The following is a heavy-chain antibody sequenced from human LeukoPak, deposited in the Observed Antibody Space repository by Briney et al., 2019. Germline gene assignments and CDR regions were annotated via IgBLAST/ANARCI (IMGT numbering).Heavy chain of an antibody. CDR1: GFIFSSYA. CDR3: AKDKKHVGIVVAVAAPA. D-gene: IGHD2-15*01. CDR2: ISGSGGST. J-gene: IGHJ5*02. Sequence: GGSLRLSCAASGFIFSSYAMSWVRQAPGKGLEWVSAISGSGGSTYYADSVKGRFTISRDNSKNTLYLQMNSLRAEDTAVYYCAKDKKHVGIVVAVAAPAWGQGTLVTVSS. V-gene: IGHV3-23*01.